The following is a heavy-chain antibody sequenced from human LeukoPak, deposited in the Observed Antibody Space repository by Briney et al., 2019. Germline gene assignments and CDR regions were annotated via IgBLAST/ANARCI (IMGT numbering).Heavy chain of an antibody. D-gene: IGHD3-22*01. Sequence: GGSLRLSCAASGFTFSTHAMIWVRQAPGKGPEWVSCITGSGTGTYYRDSVKGRFTISRENCNDTLYLQMNTLRAEDTAVYYCVKGRDYNDASAYYIGDYWGQGTLVTVSS. CDR1: GFTFSTHA. CDR2: ITGSGTGT. CDR3: VKGRDYNDASAYYIGDY. J-gene: IGHJ4*02. V-gene: IGHV3-23*01.